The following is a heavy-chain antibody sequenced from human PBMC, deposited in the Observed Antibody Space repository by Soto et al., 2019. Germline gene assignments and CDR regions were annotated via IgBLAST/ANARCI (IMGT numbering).Heavy chain of an antibody. Sequence: SVQVSCKSSGFTFTSSAVQWVRQARGQRLEWIGWIVVGSGNTNYAQKFQGRVTITADESTSTAYMELSSLRSEDPAVYYCARGPRYSSGWYGAYWGQGTLVTVSS. CDR1: GFTFTSSA. D-gene: IGHD6-19*01. V-gene: IGHV1-58*01. CDR3: ARGPRYSSGWYGAY. J-gene: IGHJ4*02. CDR2: IVVGSGNT.